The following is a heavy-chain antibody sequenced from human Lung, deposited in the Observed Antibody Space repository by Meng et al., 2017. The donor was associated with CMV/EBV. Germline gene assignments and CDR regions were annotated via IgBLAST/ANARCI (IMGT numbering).Heavy chain of an antibody. J-gene: IGHJ6*02. CDR1: GFXFSSYS. V-gene: IGHV3-21*01. Sequence: GGSXRLXCAASGFXFSSYSMNWVRQAPGKGLEWVSSISSSGTYIYYADSVKGRFTISRDNAQNSLYLQMNSLRAEDTAVYYCARDVSPRSSAYFAIYYFYALDVWXQGTXVTVSS. D-gene: IGHD2-21*01. CDR2: ISSSGTYI. CDR3: ARDVSPRSSAYFAIYYFYALDV.